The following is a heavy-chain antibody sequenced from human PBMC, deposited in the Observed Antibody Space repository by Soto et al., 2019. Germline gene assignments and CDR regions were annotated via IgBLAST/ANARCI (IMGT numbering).Heavy chain of an antibody. D-gene: IGHD2-15*01. V-gene: IGHV4-59*01. J-gene: IGHJ4*02. CDR3: ARDGHGGNQFDY. CDR1: GDSISSYY. CDR2: VYYSGST. Sequence: PSDTLSLTCTVSGDSISSYYWSWIRQPPGKGLEWIGYVYYSGSTNYNPSLKSRVTISVDTSKNQFSLKLSSVTAADTAVYYCARDGHGGNQFDYWGQGTLVTVSS.